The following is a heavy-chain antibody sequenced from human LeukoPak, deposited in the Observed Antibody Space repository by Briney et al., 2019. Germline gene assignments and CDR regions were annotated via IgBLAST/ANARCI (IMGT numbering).Heavy chain of an antibody. D-gene: IGHD6-13*01. J-gene: IGHJ6*02. CDR3: AKAASSSWPSYYYGMDV. CDR1: GFIFSSYS. CDR2: ITGSGGNT. V-gene: IGHV3-23*01. Sequence: GGSLRLSCEASGFIFSSYSTSWVRQAPGKGLEWVSVITGSGGNTYYADSVKGRFTISKDNSKNTVYLQMSSLRVDDTAVYYCAKAASSSWPSYYYGMDVWDQGTTVTVSS.